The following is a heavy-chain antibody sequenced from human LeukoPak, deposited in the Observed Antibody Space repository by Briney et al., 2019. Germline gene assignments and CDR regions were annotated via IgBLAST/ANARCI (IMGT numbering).Heavy chain of an antibody. Sequence: GGSLRLSCAASGFTFSSYSMHWVRQVPGKGLEWVAVISYDGSNKYYADSVKGRFTISRDNSKNTLYLQMNSLRVEDTAVYYCAKDSGRLRANWFDPWGQGILVTVSS. CDR1: GFTFSSYS. J-gene: IGHJ5*02. D-gene: IGHD3-10*01. V-gene: IGHV3-30*18. CDR2: ISYDGSNK. CDR3: AKDSGRLRANWFDP.